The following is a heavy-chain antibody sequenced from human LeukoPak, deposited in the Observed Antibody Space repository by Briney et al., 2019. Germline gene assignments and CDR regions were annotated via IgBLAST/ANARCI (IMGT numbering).Heavy chain of an antibody. CDR1: GGSISSYY. CDR2: IYTSGST. CDR3: ARDHYDFWSGSAFDI. J-gene: IGHJ3*02. D-gene: IGHD3-3*01. Sequence: PETLSLTCTVSGGSISSYYWSWIRQPAGKGLEWIGRIYTSGSTNYNPSLKGRVTMSVDTSKNQFSLKLSSVTAADTAVYYCARDHYDFWSGSAFDIWGQGTMVTVSS. V-gene: IGHV4-4*07.